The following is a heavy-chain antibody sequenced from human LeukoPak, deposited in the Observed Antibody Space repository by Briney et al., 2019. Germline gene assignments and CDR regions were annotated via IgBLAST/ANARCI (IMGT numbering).Heavy chain of an antibody. CDR3: ATEPSRSYSFDHLDF. CDR2: VVPMFGIR. J-gene: IGHJ4*02. Sequence: SVKVSCKTSGGTFNNYAISWVRQAPGQGIEWMGRVVPMFGIRNYPQTFRGRVNITADKATNTVYMELRSLRAEDTAIYYCATEPSRSYSFDHLDFWGLGTPVTVSS. D-gene: IGHD5-12*01. V-gene: IGHV1-69*04. CDR1: GGTFNNYA.